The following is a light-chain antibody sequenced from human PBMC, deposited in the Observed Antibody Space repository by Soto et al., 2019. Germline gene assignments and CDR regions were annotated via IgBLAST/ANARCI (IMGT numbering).Light chain of an antibody. CDR2: AAS. Sequence: DIQMTQSPSSLSASVGDRVTITCRASQSISSYLNWYQQKPGKAPKLLIYAASSLQSGVPSRFSGSGSGTDFTLTISSLQPEDFATYYGQQSYSTTPTFGGGTKVEIK. J-gene: IGKJ4*01. V-gene: IGKV1-39*01. CDR3: QQSYSTTPT. CDR1: QSISSY.